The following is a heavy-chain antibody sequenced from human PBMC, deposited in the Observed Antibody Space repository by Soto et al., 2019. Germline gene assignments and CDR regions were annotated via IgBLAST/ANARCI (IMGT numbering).Heavy chain of an antibody. CDR1: GYTFTSYG. D-gene: IGHD1-1*01. CDR2: ISAHNDNT. J-gene: IGHJ4*02. V-gene: IGHV1-18*01. CDR3: ARGRYGDY. Sequence: QVHLVQSGAEVRKPGASVKVSCKGSGYTFTSYGIAWVRQAPGQGLEWMGWISAHNDNTNYAQKVQGRVTVTSDTSTSTAYMELRNLSSGGTAVYSCARGRYGDYWGQGAQVTVSS.